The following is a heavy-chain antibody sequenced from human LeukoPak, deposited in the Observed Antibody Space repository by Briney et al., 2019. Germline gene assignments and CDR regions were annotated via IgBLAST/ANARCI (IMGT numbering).Heavy chain of an antibody. CDR2: INPNSGDT. CDR1: GYTFTGHY. CDR3: ARGPVTKGYGMDV. D-gene: IGHD4-17*01. V-gene: IGHV1-2*02. J-gene: IGHJ6*02. Sequence: ASVKVSCKASGYTFTGHYIHWVRQAPGQGLEWIGWINPNSGDTYYAQNFQGRVTMTRDTSISTAYMELNRLRSDDTAVYYCARGPVTKGYGMDVWGQGTTVTVSS.